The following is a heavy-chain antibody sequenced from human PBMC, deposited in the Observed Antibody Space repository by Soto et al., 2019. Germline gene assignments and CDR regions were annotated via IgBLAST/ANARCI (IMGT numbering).Heavy chain of an antibody. D-gene: IGHD2-2*01. J-gene: IGHJ5*02. CDR2: INAGNGNT. V-gene: IGHV1-3*01. Sequence: GASVKVSCKASGYTFTSYAMHWVRQAPGQRLEWMGWINAGNGNTKYPQKFQGRVTITRDTSASTAYMELSSLRSEDTAVYYCARGAVPIVLVPAAKGDWFDPWGQGTLVTVSS. CDR3: ARGAVPIVLVPAAKGDWFDP. CDR1: GYTFTSYA.